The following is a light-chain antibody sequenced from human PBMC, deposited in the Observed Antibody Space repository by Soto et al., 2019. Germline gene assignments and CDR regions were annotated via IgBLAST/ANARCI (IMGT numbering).Light chain of an antibody. CDR2: DVS. CDR1: SSDVGGYNY. V-gene: IGLV2-11*01. J-gene: IGLJ2*01. CDR3: CSYAGSYTLTVV. Sequence: QSALTQPRSVSGSPGQSVTISCPGTSSDVGGYNYVSWYQQHPGKAPKLMIYDVSKRPSGVPDRFSGSKSGNTASLTISGLQAEDEADYYCCSYAGSYTLTVVFGGGTKLTVL.